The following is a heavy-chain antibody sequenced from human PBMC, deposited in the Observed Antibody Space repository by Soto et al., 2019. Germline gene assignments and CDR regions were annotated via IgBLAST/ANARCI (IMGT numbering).Heavy chain of an antibody. CDR2: IYYSGST. J-gene: IGHJ6*02. CDR1: GGCISSGGYY. Sequence: TLSLTCTVSGGCISSGGYYWSWIRQHPGKGLEWIGYIYYSGSTYYNPSLKSRVTISVDTSKNQFSLKLSSVTAADTAVYYCARALIYCSSTSCYWGNSYGMDVWGQGTTVTGSS. D-gene: IGHD2-2*01. CDR3: ARALIYCSSTSCYWGNSYGMDV. V-gene: IGHV4-31*03.